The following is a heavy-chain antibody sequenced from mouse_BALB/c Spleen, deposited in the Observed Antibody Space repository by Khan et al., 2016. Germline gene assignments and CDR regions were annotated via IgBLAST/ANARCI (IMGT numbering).Heavy chain of an antibody. J-gene: IGHJ2*01. D-gene: IGHD3-3*01. Sequence: QVQLKQSGAELVRPGASVKLSCKASGYTFTSFWINWVKQRTGQGLEWIGHIYPSDSYTDYNQKFKDRATLTVDKSSNTAYMQLNSPTSEDSAVYYCTRGTGYFDYWGQGTTLTVSS. CDR2: IYPSDSYT. CDR1: GYTFTSFW. V-gene: IGHV1-69*02. CDR3: TRGTGYFDY.